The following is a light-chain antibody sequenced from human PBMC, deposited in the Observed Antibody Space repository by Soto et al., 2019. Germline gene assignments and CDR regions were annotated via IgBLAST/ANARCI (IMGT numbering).Light chain of an antibody. V-gene: IGKV3-15*01. CDR3: QQYNNWPPLT. CDR2: GAS. J-gene: IGKJ4*01. CDR1: QSVSSN. Sequence: EIVMTQSPATLSVSTGERATLSCRASQSVSSNLAWYQQKPGQAPRLLIYGASTRATGIPARFSGSGSGTEFPLTISSLQSEDFAVYYCQQYNNWPPLTFGGGTKVDIK.